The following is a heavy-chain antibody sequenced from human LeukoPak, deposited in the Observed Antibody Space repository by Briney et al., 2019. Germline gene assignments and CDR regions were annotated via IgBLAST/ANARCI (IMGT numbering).Heavy chain of an antibody. D-gene: IGHD4-17*01. CDR2: ISGSGGST. V-gene: IGHV3-23*01. CDR1: GFTFSSYS. CDR3: ARSAVTTLDY. Sequence: SGGSLRLSCAASGFTFSSYSMNWVRQAPGKGLEWVSAISGSGGSTYYADSVKGRFTISRDNSKNTLYLQMNSLRAEDTAVYYCARSAVTTLDYWGQGTLVTVSS. J-gene: IGHJ4*02.